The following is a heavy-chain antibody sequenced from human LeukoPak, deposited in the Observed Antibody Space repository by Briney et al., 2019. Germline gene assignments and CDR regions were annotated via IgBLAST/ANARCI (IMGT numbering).Heavy chain of an antibody. CDR1: TFTFSDYG. J-gene: IGHJ4*02. D-gene: IGHD3-22*01. Sequence: PGGSLRLSCIGSTFTFSDYGMHWVRQAPGKGLEWVAFIRYDGTKTYYADSVKGRFTISRDNSKNTLYLQMNSLRAEDTAVYYCARVSRGPHPYYYDSSGYMDYWGQGTLVTVSS. V-gene: IGHV3-30*02. CDR2: IRYDGTKT. CDR3: ARVSRGPHPYYYDSSGYMDY.